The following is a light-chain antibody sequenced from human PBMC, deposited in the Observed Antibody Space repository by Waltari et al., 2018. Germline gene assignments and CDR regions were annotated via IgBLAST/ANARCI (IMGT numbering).Light chain of an antibody. V-gene: IGLV2-14*03. CDR1: SSDIGAYNY. CDR3: NSHTTVSSLV. Sequence: QSALTQPASVSGSPGQSITIPCTGTSSDIGAYNYVSWYQQHPGKAPKLLIYDVTYRPSGVSSRFSGSKSGNTASLTISGLQAEDEADYYCNSHTTVSSLVFGTGTKVTVL. CDR2: DVT. J-gene: IGLJ1*01.